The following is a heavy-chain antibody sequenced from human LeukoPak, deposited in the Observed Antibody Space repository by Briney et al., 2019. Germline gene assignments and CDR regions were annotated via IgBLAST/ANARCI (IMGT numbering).Heavy chain of an antibody. D-gene: IGHD6-19*01. V-gene: IGHV4-34*01. CDR3: ARGRGWYYFDY. CDR1: GGSFSGYY. Sequence: SETLSLTCAVYGGSFSGYYWSWIRQPPGKGLEWIGEINHSGSTNYNPSLKSRVTISVDTSKNQSSLKLSSVTAADTAVYYCARGRGWYYFDYWGQGTLVTVSS. J-gene: IGHJ4*02. CDR2: INHSGST.